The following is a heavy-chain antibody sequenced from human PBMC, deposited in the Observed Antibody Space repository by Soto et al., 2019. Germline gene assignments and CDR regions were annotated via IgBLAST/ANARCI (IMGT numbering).Heavy chain of an antibody. V-gene: IGHV4-30-2*01. CDR3: ARHSYREFWFDP. D-gene: IGHD3-10*01. CDR2: IYHSGST. J-gene: IGHJ5*02. Sequence: SETLSLTCAVSGGSISSGGYSWSWIRQPPGKGLEWIGYIYHSGSTYYNPSLKSRVTISVDRSKNQFSLKLSSVTAADTAVYYCARHSYREFWFDPWGQGTLVTVSS. CDR1: GGSISSGGYS.